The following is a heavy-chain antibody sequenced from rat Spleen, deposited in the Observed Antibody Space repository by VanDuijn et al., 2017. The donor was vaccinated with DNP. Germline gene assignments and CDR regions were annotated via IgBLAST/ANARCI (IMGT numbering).Heavy chain of an antibody. CDR2: IWSGGST. V-gene: IGHV2-16*01. CDR3: ARWEDINVY. J-gene: IGHJ3*01. D-gene: IGHD1-11*01. Sequence: QVQLTESGPGLVQPSETLSLTCAVSGFSLTNYGVSWVRQPPGKGLEWIVAIWSGGSTDYTSALRSRLSISRDTSKSQVFLKMNSLQIEDTTRFFCARWEDINVYWGQGTLVTVSS. CDR1: GFSLTNYG.